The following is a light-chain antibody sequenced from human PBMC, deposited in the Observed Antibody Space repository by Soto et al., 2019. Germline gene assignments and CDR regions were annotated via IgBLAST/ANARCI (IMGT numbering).Light chain of an antibody. Sequence: QSALTQPASVSGFPGQSITISCTGSRSDVGGYNYVSWYQQHPAKAPKMIIYDVTSRPSGVSYRFSGSKSGNTASLTISGLQADDEADYYCSSFTTVNTFVVFGGGTQLTVL. J-gene: IGLJ3*02. V-gene: IGLV2-14*03. CDR3: SSFTTVNTFVV. CDR2: DVT. CDR1: RSDVGGYNY.